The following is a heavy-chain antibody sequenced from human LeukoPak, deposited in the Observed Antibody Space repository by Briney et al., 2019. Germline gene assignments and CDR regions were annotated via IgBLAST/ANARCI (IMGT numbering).Heavy chain of an antibody. V-gene: IGHV3-30*18. D-gene: IGHD3-10*01. CDR3: AKGIYDSGSYYSNYYYNMDV. Sequence: GGSLRLSCAASGFTFSSYGMHWVRQAPGNGLEWVAVISYDGSNKYYADSVKGRFTISRDNSKNTLYLQMNSLRAEDTALYYCAKGIYDSGSYYSNYYYNMDVWGKGTMVTISS. CDR2: ISYDGSNK. J-gene: IGHJ6*03. CDR1: GFTFSSYG.